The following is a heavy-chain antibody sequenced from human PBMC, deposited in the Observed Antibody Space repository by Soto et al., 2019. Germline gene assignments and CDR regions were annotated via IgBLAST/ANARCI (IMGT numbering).Heavy chain of an antibody. J-gene: IGHJ4*02. CDR3: ARGGQGGFSKEYDFDF. Sequence: QLQLQESGSGLVKPSQTLSLTCAVSGGSISSGGYSWSWIRQPPGKGLEWIGYIYHSGSTYYNPSLKSRVTISVDRSTNQFSRKLSSVTAADTAVYYCARGGQGGFSKEYDFDFWGQGTLVTVSS. D-gene: IGHD3-16*01. CDR2: IYHSGST. CDR1: GGSISSGGYS. V-gene: IGHV4-30-2*01.